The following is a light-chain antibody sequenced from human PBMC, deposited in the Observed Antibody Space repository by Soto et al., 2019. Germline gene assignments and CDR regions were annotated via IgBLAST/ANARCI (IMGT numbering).Light chain of an antibody. Sequence: DIVMTQSPDSLAVSLGERATINCKSSQSILYSSNNKNYLAWYQQKPGQPPKLLIYWASTRESGVPDRFSGSGSGTDFTLTISSLQAEDVAVYYCQQYYSPWTFGQGTKVKSN. CDR3: QQYYSPWT. J-gene: IGKJ1*01. CDR2: WAS. CDR1: QSILYSSNNKNY. V-gene: IGKV4-1*01.